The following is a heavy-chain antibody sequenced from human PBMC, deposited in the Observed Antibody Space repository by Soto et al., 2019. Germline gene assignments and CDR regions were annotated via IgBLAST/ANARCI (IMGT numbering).Heavy chain of an antibody. CDR2: IYSSGIT. CDR3: ARHSPPFFYGSGPWDV. CDR1: GGSISNSY. V-gene: IGHV4-59*08. D-gene: IGHD3-10*01. Sequence: QVQLQESGPGLVRPSETLSLTCTVSGGSISNSYWSWIRQSPGTGLEWIGYIYSSGITNYNPSLKSRVTISVDTSKTQFPLTLSSLIAADTAVYYCARHSPPFFYGSGPWDVWGQGTTVTVSS. J-gene: IGHJ6*02.